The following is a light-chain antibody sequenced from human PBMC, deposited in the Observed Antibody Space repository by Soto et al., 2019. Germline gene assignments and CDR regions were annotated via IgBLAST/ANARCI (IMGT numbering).Light chain of an antibody. V-gene: IGKV3-15*01. Sequence: EIVMTQSPATLSVSPGERVTLSCRASQNILSNLAWYQQKPVQSPRPLIYGASTRATGIPARFSGSGSGTEFTLTISSLQSEDFAVYYCQQYNNWPITFGQGTRLEIK. CDR1: QNILSN. CDR3: QQYNNWPIT. J-gene: IGKJ5*01. CDR2: GAS.